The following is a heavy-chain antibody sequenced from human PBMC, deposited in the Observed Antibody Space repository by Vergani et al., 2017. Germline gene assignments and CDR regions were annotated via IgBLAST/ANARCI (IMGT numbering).Heavy chain of an antibody. CDR2: IIPIFGTA. J-gene: IGHJ6*02. D-gene: IGHD3-10*01. CDR3: ARDPITMVRGVIYYYYGMDV. V-gene: IGHV1-69*13. Sequence: QVQLVQSGAEVKKPGSSVKVSCKASGGTFSSYAISWVRQAPGQGLEWMGRIIPIFGTANYAQKFQGRVTITADESTSTAYMELSSLRSEDTAVYYCARDPITMVRGVIYYYYGMDVWGQGTTVTVSS. CDR1: GGTFSSYA.